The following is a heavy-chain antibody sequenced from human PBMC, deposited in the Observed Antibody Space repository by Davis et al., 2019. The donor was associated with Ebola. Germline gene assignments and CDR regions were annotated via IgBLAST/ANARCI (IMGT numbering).Heavy chain of an antibody. CDR2: IGGSGSST. V-gene: IGHV3-23*01. Sequence: GGSLRLSCAASGFTFSSYAMSWVRRAPGKGLEWVSGIGGSGSSTYYADSVKGRFTISRDNSKNTLYLQMNSLRAEDTAVYYCARDRVGWRDYYYGMDVWGQGTTVTVSS. CDR1: GFTFSSYA. J-gene: IGHJ6*02. CDR3: ARDRVGWRDYYYGMDV. D-gene: IGHD1-26*01.